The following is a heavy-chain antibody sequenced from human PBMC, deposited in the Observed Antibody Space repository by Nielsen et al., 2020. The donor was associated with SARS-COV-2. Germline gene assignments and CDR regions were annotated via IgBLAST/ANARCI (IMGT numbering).Heavy chain of an antibody. CDR1: GGSISSGSYY. CDR3: ARDRELGY. Sequence: SETLSLTCTVSGGSISSGSYYWSWIRQPAGKGLEWIGRIYTSGSTNYNPSLKSRVTISVDTSKNQFSLKLSSVTAADTAVYYCARDRELGYWGQGTLVTVSS. J-gene: IGHJ4*02. D-gene: IGHD1-7*01. V-gene: IGHV4-61*02. CDR2: IYTSGST.